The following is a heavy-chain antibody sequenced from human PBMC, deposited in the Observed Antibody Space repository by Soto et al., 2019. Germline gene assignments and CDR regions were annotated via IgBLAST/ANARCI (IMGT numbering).Heavy chain of an antibody. CDR3: AKWSNYDYVWGSYPSYYFDY. CDR2: ISGSGGST. J-gene: IGHJ4*02. Sequence: HPGGSLRLSCAASGFTFSSYAMSWVRQAPGKGLEWVSAISGSGGSTYYADSVKGRFTISRDNSKNTLYLQMNSLRAEDTAVYYCAKWSNYDYVWGSYPSYYFDYWGQGTLVTVSS. CDR1: GFTFSSYA. V-gene: IGHV3-23*01. D-gene: IGHD3-16*01.